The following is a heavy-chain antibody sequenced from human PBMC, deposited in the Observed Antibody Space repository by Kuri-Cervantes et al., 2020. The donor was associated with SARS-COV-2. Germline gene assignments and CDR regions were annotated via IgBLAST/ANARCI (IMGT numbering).Heavy chain of an antibody. Sequence: ESLKISCTVSGGSISSSSYYWGWIRQPPGKGLEWIGSIYYSGSTYYNPSLKSRVTISVDTSKNQFSLKLSSVTAADTAVYYCARVGVVIAIPDYWGQGTLVTDSS. CDR1: GGSISSSSYY. D-gene: IGHD2-21*01. CDR3: ARVGVVIAIPDY. V-gene: IGHV4-39*07. J-gene: IGHJ4*02. CDR2: IYYSGST.